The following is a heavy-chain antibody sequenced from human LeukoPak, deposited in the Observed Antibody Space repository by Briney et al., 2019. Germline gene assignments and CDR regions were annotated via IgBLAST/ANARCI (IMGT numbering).Heavy chain of an antibody. J-gene: IGHJ4*02. Sequence: SETLSLTCAVYGGSFSGYYWSWIRQPPGKGLEWIGEINHSGSTNYNPSLKSRVTISVDTSKNQFSLKLSSVTAADTAVYYCARSQGNYYDSSGYYSWGQGTRVTVSS. CDR1: GGSFSGYY. CDR2: INHSGST. CDR3: ARSQGNYYDSSGYYS. V-gene: IGHV4-34*01. D-gene: IGHD3-22*01.